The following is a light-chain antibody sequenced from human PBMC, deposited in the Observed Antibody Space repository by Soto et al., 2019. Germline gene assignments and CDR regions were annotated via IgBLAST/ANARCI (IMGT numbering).Light chain of an antibody. V-gene: IGLV2-14*01. Sequence: QSALTQPASVSGSPGQSITISCTGTSSDVGSHNYVSWYQQHPGKAPKLIIFEVNSRPSGVSNRFSGSKSGSAASLTISGLQAEDEADCYCSSYSSTSTPYVFGGGTKVTVL. CDR2: EVN. J-gene: IGLJ1*01. CDR1: SSDVGSHNY. CDR3: SSYSSTSTPYV.